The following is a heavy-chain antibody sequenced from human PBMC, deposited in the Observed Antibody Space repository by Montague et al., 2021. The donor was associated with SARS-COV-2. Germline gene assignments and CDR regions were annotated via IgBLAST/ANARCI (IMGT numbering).Heavy chain of an antibody. D-gene: IGHD3-3*01. CDR3: AHRRDIYDCWSSYYTGHNYDPFNWFDP. V-gene: IGHV2-5*02. J-gene: IGHJ5*02. Sequence: PALVKPTQTLTLTCTFSGFSLSTTGVGVGWIRQPPGKALEWLALIYWDDDKRYSPSLKTRLAITKDTSKNQVVLTMTNMDPVDTATYYCAHRRDIYDCWSSYYTGHNYDPFNWFDPWGQGTLVTVSS. CDR1: GFSLSTTGVG. CDR2: IYWDDDK.